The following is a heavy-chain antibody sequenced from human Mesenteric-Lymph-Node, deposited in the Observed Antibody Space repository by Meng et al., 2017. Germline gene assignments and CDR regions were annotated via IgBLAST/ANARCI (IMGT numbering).Heavy chain of an antibody. CDR3: AKHLSGSFTFDY. CDR2: IGRGTDT. Sequence: GESLKISCVASGFTFSSYAMTWVRQAPGKGLEWVSAIGRGTDTYYADSVKGRFTMSRDKSKNTLFLEMNSLRAEDTALYYCAKHLSGSFTFDYWGQGTLVTVSS. CDR1: GFTFSSYA. J-gene: IGHJ4*02. V-gene: IGHV3-23*01. D-gene: IGHD1-26*01.